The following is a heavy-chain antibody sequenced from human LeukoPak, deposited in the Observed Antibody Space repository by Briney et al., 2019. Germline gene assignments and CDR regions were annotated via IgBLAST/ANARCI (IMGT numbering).Heavy chain of an antibody. D-gene: IGHD4-17*01. CDR2: IKQDGSEK. Sequence: GGSLRLSCAASAFTFSSYWMSWVRQAPGKGLEWVANIKQDGSEKYYVDSVKGRFTISRDNAKNSLYLQMNSLRAEDTAVYYCASLATVTDAFDIWGQGTMVTVSS. CDR3: ASLATVTDAFDI. CDR1: AFTFSSYW. J-gene: IGHJ3*02. V-gene: IGHV3-7*01.